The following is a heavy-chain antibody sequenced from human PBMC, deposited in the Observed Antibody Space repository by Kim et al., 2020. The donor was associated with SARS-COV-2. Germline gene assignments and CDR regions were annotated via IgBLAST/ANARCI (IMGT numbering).Heavy chain of an antibody. CDR2: IKQDGSEK. CDR3: ARLTRGYEYYFDY. V-gene: IGHV3-7*03. J-gene: IGHJ4*02. CDR1: GFTFSSYW. Sequence: GGSLRLSCAASGFTFSSYWMSWVRQAPGKGLEGVANIKQDGSEKYYVDSVKGRFTISRDNAKNSLYLQMNSLRAEDTAVYYCARLTRGYEYYFDYWGQGTLVTVSS. D-gene: IGHD5-12*01.